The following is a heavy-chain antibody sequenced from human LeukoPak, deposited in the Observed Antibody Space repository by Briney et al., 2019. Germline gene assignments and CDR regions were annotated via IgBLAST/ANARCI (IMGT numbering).Heavy chain of an antibody. CDR3: AILRYCSGGSCYFFDY. J-gene: IGHJ4*02. CDR1: GFTFSDYY. CDR2: ISSSGSTI. D-gene: IGHD2-15*01. V-gene: IGHV3-11*01. Sequence: GGSLRLSCAASGFTFSDYYMSWIRQAPGKGLEWVSYISSSGSTIYYADSVKGRFTISRDNAKNSLYLQMNSLRAEDTAVYYCAILRYCSGGSCYFFDYWGQGTLVTVSS.